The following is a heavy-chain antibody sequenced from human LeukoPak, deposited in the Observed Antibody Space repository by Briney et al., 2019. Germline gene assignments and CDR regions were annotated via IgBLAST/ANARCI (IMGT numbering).Heavy chain of an antibody. D-gene: IGHD4/OR15-4a*01. CDR2: IYTSGST. J-gene: IGHJ1*01. Sequence: PSETLSLTCTVSGGSISSYYWSWIRQPAGKGLEWIGRIYTSGSTNYNPSLKSRVTMSVDTSKNQFSLKLSSVTAADTAVYYCARYCRRRPGYGGRRYFHYWGQGTLVTVSS. CDR3: ARYCRRRPGYGGRRYFHY. CDR1: GGSISSYY. V-gene: IGHV4-4*07.